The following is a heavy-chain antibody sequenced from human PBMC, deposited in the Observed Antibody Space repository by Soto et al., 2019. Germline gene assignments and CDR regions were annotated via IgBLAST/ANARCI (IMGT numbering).Heavy chain of an antibody. D-gene: IGHD3-10*01. V-gene: IGHV1-69*01. CDR2: IIPFSGTV. CDR3: ARGSYDSYAGFFGMDV. J-gene: IGHJ6*02. CDR1: GGSFMSQA. Sequence: QVQVVQSGAEVKKPGSSVKVSCKTSGGSFMSQAISWVRQAPGQEPEWMGGIIPFSGTVTYTQRFPGRLTLTADEPTKTAYMELSSLRSEDTAVYYCARGSYDSYAGFFGMDVWGQGTKVTVS.